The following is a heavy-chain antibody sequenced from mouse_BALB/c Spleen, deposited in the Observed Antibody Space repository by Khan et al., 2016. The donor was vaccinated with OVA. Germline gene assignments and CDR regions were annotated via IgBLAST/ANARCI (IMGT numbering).Heavy chain of an antibody. D-gene: IGHD2-3*01. J-gene: IGHJ2*01. Sequence: VQLKQSGAELVRPGALVRLSCKGSGFNIKDYYMQWVKQRPEQGLEWIGWIDPENGNSIYDPKFQGKASITEDTSTNTAYLQLSRLTSEDHAVYYCTRSILLYFDYWGQGTTLTVSS. CDR1: GFNIKDYY. V-gene: IGHV14-1*02. CDR2: IDPENGNS. CDR3: TRSILLYFDY.